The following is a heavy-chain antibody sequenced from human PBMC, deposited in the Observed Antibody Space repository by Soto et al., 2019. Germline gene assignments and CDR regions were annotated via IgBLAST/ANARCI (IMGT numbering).Heavy chain of an antibody. V-gene: IGHV3-30-3*01. CDR2: ISYDGSNK. Sequence: GGSLRLSCAASGFTFSSYAMHWVRQAPGKGLEWVAVISYDGSNKYYADSVKGRFTTSRDNSKNTLYLQMNSLRAEDTAVYYCARDRSLDYWGQGTLVTVSS. CDR3: ARDRSLDY. J-gene: IGHJ4*02. CDR1: GFTFSSYA.